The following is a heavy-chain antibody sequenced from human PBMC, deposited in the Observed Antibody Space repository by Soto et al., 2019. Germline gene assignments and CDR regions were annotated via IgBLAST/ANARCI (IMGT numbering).Heavy chain of an antibody. CDR3: TRPPYCSGGSGLLGMDV. CDR2: IRITANSYAT. CDR1: GFTFSGSA. Sequence: WSLRLSCAASGFTFSGSAMHWVRQASGKGLEWVGRIRITANSYATAYAASVKGRFTISRDDSKNTAYLQMNSLKTEDTAVYYCTRPPYCSGGSGLLGMDVWGQGTTVTVSS. D-gene: IGHD2-15*01. J-gene: IGHJ6*02. V-gene: IGHV3-73*01.